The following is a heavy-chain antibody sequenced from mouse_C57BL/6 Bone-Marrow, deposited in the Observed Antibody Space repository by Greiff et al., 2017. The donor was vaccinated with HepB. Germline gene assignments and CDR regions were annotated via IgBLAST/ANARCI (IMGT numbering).Heavy chain of an antibody. CDR3: AIKDYYGSLWYFDV. Sequence: HVQLQQPGAELVKPGASVKVSCKASGYTFTSYWMHWVKQRPGQGLEWIGRIHPSDSDTNYNQKFKGKATLTVDKSSSTAYMQLSSLTSEDSAVYYCAIKDYYGSLWYFDVWGTGTTVTVAS. J-gene: IGHJ1*03. CDR1: GYTFTSYW. D-gene: IGHD1-1*01. CDR2: IHPSDSDT. V-gene: IGHV1-74*01.